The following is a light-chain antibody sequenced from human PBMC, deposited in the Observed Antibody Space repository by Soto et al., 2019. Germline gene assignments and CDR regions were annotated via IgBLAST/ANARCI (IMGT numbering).Light chain of an antibody. V-gene: IGKV3-20*01. Sequence: EIVLTQSPGTLSLSPGERATLSCRASQSVSSSYLAWYQQKPGQAPRLLIYGASSRATGIPDRFSGSGSGTDFNLNISRLEPEDFAVYYCQQYGSSVFTFGQGTKLEIK. CDR3: QQYGSSVFT. CDR2: GAS. CDR1: QSVSSSY. J-gene: IGKJ2*01.